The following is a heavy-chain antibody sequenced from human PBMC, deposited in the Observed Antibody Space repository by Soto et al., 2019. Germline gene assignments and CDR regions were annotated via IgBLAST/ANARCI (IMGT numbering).Heavy chain of an antibody. CDR1: GLSLTTRPAG. CDR3: AHRRDYSGSWNEGTLDY. Sequence: QITLTESGPTRVKPTQTLTLTCTFSGLSLTTRPAGVGWVRQPPGKAPEWLGFIYWDDDKRYSPSLKSRLTITKDTSRNQVVLPMTNPDPVDTATYYCAHRRDYSGSWNEGTLDYWGQGTPVTVSS. V-gene: IGHV2-5*02. CDR2: IYWDDDK. D-gene: IGHD3-22*01. J-gene: IGHJ4*02.